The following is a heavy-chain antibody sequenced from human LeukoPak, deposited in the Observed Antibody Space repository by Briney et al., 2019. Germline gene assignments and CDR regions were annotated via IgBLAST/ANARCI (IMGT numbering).Heavy chain of an antibody. J-gene: IGHJ4*02. D-gene: IGHD1-26*01. Sequence: GGALRLSWSAPGFPLISAGMPRVPWAPARGLGRVEFIRYDGSNKYYADSVKGRFTISRDNFKNTVDLQVSGLKEEDTAVYYCARDWGQRGVGATLANWGQGTLVIVSS. V-gene: IGHV3-30*02. CDR1: GFPLISAG. CDR2: IRYDGSNK. CDR3: ARDWGQRGVGATLAN.